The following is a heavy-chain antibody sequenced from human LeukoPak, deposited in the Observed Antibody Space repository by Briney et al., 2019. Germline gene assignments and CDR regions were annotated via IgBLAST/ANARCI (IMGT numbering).Heavy chain of an antibody. Sequence: GGSLRLSCAAPGFTFSSYAMSWVRQAPGKGLEWVSAISGSVGSTYYADSVKGRFTISRDNSKNTLYLQMNILRAEATAVYYCAKGVVPAAIKFGSDYWGQGTLVTVSS. CDR3: AKGVVPAAIKFGSDY. CDR2: ISGSVGST. V-gene: IGHV3-23*01. D-gene: IGHD2-2*01. CDR1: GFTFSSYA. J-gene: IGHJ4*02.